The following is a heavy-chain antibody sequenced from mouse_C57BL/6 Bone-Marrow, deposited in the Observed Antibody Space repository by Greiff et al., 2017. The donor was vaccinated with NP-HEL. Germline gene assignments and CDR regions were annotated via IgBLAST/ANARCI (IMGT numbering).Heavy chain of an antibody. CDR1: GYTFTSYW. J-gene: IGHJ4*01. CDR3: ARGGYYGQESGAMDY. D-gene: IGHD1-2*01. Sequence: QVHVKQPGAELVRPGSSVKLSCKASGYTFTSYWMHWVKQRPIQGLEWIGNIDPSDSETHYNQKFKDKATLTVDKSSITAYMQLSSLTSEDSAVYYCARGGYYGQESGAMDYWGQGTSVTVAS. V-gene: IGHV1-52*01. CDR2: IDPSDSET.